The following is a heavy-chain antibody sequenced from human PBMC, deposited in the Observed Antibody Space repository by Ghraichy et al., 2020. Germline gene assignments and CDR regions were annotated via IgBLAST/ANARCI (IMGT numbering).Heavy chain of an antibody. D-gene: IGHD1-1*01. CDR3: ARVEVGVTQLFDY. J-gene: IGHJ4*02. V-gene: IGHV4-38-2*02. CDR2: IFHSGST. CDR1: GYSISSDYY. Sequence: SETLSLTCTVSGYSISSDYYWGWIRQPPGKGLEWIGNIFHSGSTYYNPSLKSRVTISVATSKNQFSLKLSSVTAADTAVYYCARVEVGVTQLFDYWGQGTLVTVSS.